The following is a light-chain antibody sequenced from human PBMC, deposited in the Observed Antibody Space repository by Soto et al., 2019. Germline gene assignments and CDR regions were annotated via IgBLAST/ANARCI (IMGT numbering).Light chain of an antibody. J-gene: IGKJ3*01. CDR1: QSAPSST. CDR3: QHYGT. Sequence: ETVLTQSPGTLSLSPGERATLSCRTSQSAPSSTVAWYQQTPGQAPRLLTYGAASRATVIPDRFSGSVSGTDFTLTVSRLEPEDFALYFCQHYGTFGPGTKVDLK. V-gene: IGKV3-20*01. CDR2: GAA.